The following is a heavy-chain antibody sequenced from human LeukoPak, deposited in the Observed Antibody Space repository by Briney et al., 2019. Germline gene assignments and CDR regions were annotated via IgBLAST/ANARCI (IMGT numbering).Heavy chain of an antibody. J-gene: IGHJ4*02. CDR3: ARGGALRYFDWLTYFYFDY. V-gene: IGHV4-34*01. CDR2: INHSGST. Sequence: SETLSLTCAVYGGSFSGYYWSWIRQPPGKGLEWIGEINHSGSTNYNPSLKSRVTIPVDTSKNQFSLKLSSVTAADTAVYYCARGGALRYFDWLTYFYFDYWGQGTLVTVSS. CDR1: GGSFSGYY. D-gene: IGHD3-9*01.